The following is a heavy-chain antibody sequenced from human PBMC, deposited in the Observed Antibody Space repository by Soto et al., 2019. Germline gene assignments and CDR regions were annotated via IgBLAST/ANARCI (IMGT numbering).Heavy chain of an antibody. CDR1: GGSFSGYD. V-gene: IGHV4-34*01. CDR3: AGVDGLTARYYYYGMDV. J-gene: IGHJ6*02. CDR2: INHSGST. D-gene: IGHD2-21*02. Sequence: SETLSLSCAVYGGSFSGYDGSWIRQPQGEGLEWIGEINHSGSTNYNPSLKSRVTISVDTSKNQFSLKLSSVTAADTAVYYCAGVDGLTARYYYYGMDVWGQGTTVTVSS.